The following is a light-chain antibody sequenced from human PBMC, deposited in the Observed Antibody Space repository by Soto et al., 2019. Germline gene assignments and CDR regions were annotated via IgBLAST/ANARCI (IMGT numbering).Light chain of an antibody. J-gene: IGLJ2*01. CDR3: CSYAGRSTLV. Sequence: QPVLTQPASVSGSPGQSITISCTGTSSDVGSYNLVSWYQQHPGKAPKLMIYEVSKLPSGVSNRFSGSKSGNTASLTISGLQAEDEADYYCCSYAGRSTLVVCGGTKLTVL. CDR1: SSDVGSYNL. CDR2: EVS. V-gene: IGLV2-23*02.